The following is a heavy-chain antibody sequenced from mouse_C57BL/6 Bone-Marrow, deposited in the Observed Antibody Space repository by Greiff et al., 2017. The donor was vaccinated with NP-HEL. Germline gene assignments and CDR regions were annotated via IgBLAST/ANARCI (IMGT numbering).Heavy chain of an antibody. CDR3: AREDYGHWYFDV. V-gene: IGHV1-63*01. CDR2: IYPGGGYT. Sequence: QVHVKQSGAELVRPGTSVKMSCKASGYTFTNYWIGWAKQRPGHGLEWIGDIYPGGGYTNYNEKFKGKATLTADKSSSTAYMQFSSLTSEDSAIYYCAREDYGHWYFDVWGTGTTVTVSS. J-gene: IGHJ1*03. D-gene: IGHD1-1*02. CDR1: GYTFTNYW.